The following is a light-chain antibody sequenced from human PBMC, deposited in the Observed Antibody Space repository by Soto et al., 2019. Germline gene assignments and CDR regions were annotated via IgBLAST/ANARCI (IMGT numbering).Light chain of an antibody. CDR1: QNIRGNE. CDR3: QDYGTSAPWT. V-gene: IGKV3-20*01. J-gene: IGKJ1*01. Sequence: EVVLTQSPGTLSLSPGERATLSCRASQNIRGNELAWYQQKPGQAPRLLIYLGSSRATGIPDRFSGRGSGTDFTLTISRLEPEDFAVYYFQDYGTSAPWTFGQGTKLEIK. CDR2: LGS.